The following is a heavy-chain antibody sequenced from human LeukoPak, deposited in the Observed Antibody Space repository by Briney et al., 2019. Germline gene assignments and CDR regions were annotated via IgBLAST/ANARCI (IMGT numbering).Heavy chain of an antibody. V-gene: IGHV1-69*01. Sequence: SVKVSCKASGGTFSSYAISWVRQAPGQGLEWMGGIIPIFGTANYAQKFQGRVTITADESTSTAYMELSSLRSEDTAVYYCARARFTAMALSYYYYYMDVWGKGTTVTVSS. CDR1: GGTFSSYA. J-gene: IGHJ6*03. D-gene: IGHD5-18*01. CDR2: IIPIFGTA. CDR3: ARARFTAMALSYYYYYMDV.